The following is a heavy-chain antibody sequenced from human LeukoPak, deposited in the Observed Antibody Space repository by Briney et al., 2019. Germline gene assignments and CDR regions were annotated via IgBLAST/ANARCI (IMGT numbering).Heavy chain of an antibody. CDR3: ARELCQLPICAGAFDI. J-gene: IGHJ3*02. D-gene: IGHD2-2*01. Sequence: NPGGSLRLSCAASGFTFSSYSMNWVRQAPGKGLEWVSSISSSSSYIYYADSVKGRFTISRDNAKNSLYLQMNSLRAEDTAVYYCARELCQLPICAGAFDIWGQGTMVTVSS. CDR2: ISSSSSYI. V-gene: IGHV3-21*01. CDR1: GFTFSSYS.